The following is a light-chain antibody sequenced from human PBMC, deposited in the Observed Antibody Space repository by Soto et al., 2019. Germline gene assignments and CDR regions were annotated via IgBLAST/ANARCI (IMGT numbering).Light chain of an antibody. CDR2: GAS. Sequence: EIVLTQSPGTLSLSPGETATLSCRASQSVSSNNLAWYHQKPGQTPRLLIYGASSRATGIPDRFSGSGSGTDSTLTISRLEPADFAGYYCQQYDNSLTFGQGTRLEIE. CDR3: QQYDNSLT. V-gene: IGKV3-20*01. J-gene: IGKJ5*01. CDR1: QSVSSNN.